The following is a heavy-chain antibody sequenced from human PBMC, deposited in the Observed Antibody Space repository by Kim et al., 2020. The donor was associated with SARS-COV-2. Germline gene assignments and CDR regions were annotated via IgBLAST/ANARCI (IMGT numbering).Heavy chain of an antibody. Sequence: ASVKVSCKASGYTFTGYYMHWVRQAPGQGLEWMGWINPNSGGTNYAQKFQGRVTMTRDTSISTAYMELSRLRSDDTAVYYCARGPRDTAMVYGWFDPWGQGPLVTVSS. CDR2: INPNSGGT. CDR1: GYTFTGYY. D-gene: IGHD5-18*01. J-gene: IGHJ5*02. CDR3: ARGPRDTAMVYGWFDP. V-gene: IGHV1-2*02.